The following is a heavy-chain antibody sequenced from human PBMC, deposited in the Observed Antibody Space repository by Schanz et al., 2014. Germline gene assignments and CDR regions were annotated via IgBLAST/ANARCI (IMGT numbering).Heavy chain of an antibody. CDR3: AKDLAAVGVFDG. D-gene: IGHD6-13*01. V-gene: IGHV3-23*01. CDR2: LTGSGTTT. CDR1: GFSFRKSA. J-gene: IGHJ4*02. Sequence: EVQLLESGGGLVQPGGSLRLSCAASGFSFRKSAMSWVRQAPGKGLEWVSALTGSGTTTYYANSVKGRFTISRDNSKNAQDLEMDSLRAEDTAIYYGAKDLAAVGVFDGWGQGSLXTVSP.